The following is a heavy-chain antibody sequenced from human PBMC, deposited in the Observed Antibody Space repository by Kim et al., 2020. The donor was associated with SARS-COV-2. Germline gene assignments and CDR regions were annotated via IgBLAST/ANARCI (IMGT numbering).Heavy chain of an antibody. D-gene: IGHD1-26*01. J-gene: IGHJ6*02. V-gene: IGHV3-11*05. Sequence: VKGRFTISRDNAKNSLYLQMNSLRAEDTAVYYCARGQGRRETYYYYGMDVWGQGTTVTVSS. CDR3: ARGQGRRETYYYYGMDV.